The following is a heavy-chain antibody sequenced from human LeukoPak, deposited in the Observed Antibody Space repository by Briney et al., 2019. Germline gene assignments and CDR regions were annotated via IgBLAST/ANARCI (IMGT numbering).Heavy chain of an antibody. CDR3: ARGAEVITTDDAFDI. D-gene: IGHD3-22*01. Sequence: GGSLRLSCAASGFVFTTYYMGWVRQAPGKGLEWVSGINWNGGSTGYADSVKGRFTISRDNAKNSLYLQMNSLRAEDTALYYCARGAEVITTDDAFDIWGQGTMVTVSS. CDR1: GFVFTTYY. CDR2: INWNGGST. J-gene: IGHJ3*02. V-gene: IGHV3-20*04.